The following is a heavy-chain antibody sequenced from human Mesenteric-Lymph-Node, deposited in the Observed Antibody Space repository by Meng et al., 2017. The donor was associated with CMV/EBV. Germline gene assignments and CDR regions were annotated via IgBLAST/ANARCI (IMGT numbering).Heavy chain of an antibody. Sequence: ASVKVSCKASGYTFIGYYMHWVRQAPGQGLEWMGWINLISGGTQYAEKFQGRVTMTRDTSISTAYMELRRLRSDDTAVYYCARQSEYNSGWYGGLGWFDPWGQGTLVTVS. V-gene: IGHV1-2*02. D-gene: IGHD6-13*01. CDR1: GYTFIGYY. CDR2: INLISGGT. J-gene: IGHJ5*02. CDR3: ARQSEYNSGWYGGLGWFDP.